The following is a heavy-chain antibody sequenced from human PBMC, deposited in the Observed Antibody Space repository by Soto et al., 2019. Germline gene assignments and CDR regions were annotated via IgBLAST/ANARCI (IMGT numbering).Heavy chain of an antibody. J-gene: IGHJ5*02. CDR3: ARHSPGESWFDP. V-gene: IGHV4-59*08. CDR1: GGSISSYY. CDR2: IYYSGST. Sequence: QVQLQESGPGLVKPSETLSLTCTVSGGSISSYYWSWIRQPPGKGLEWIGFIYYSGSTNYNPSLKSRVTISVDTCKNQLSLKMSSVTAADTAVYYCARHSPGESWFDPWGQGTLVTVSS. D-gene: IGHD1-26*01.